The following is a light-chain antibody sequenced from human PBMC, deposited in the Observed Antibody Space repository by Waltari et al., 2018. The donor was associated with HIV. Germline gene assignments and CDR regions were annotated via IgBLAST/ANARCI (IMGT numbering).Light chain of an antibody. CDR3: AAWYDSLNGREV. CDR1: TSNIGSNY. CDR2: SDN. V-gene: IGLV1-44*01. J-gene: IGLJ2*01. Sequence: QSVLTQPPSASGTPGQRVTISCSGTTSNIGSNYVNWYQQFPGTAPKLLIYSDNQRPSGVPDRISGSKSGTSASLAISGLQVEDEAEYYCAAWYDSLNGREVFGGGTKLTVL.